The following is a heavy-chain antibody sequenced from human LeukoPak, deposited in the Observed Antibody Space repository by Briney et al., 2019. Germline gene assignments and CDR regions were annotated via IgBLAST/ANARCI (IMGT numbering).Heavy chain of an antibody. Sequence: GGSLRLSCAASGFTFSSYAMHWVRQAPGKGLEWVAVVSYDGSNKYYADSVKGRFTISRDNSKNTLYLQMNSLRAEDTAVYYCAYGSGSYSSGAFDIWGQGTMVTVSS. D-gene: IGHD3-10*01. V-gene: IGHV3-30-3*01. CDR1: GFTFSSYA. J-gene: IGHJ3*02. CDR2: VSYDGSNK. CDR3: AYGSGSYSSGAFDI.